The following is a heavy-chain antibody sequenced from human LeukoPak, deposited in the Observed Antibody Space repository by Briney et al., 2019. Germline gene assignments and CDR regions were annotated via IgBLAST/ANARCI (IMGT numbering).Heavy chain of an antibody. J-gene: IGHJ4*02. D-gene: IGHD1-26*01. CDR3: AREERSGSYGG. CDR2: ISYDGSNK. CDR1: GFTFSSYG. V-gene: IGHV3-30*19. Sequence: GGSLRLSCAASGFTFSSYGMHWVRQAPGKGLEWVAVISYDGSNKYYADSVKGRFTISRDNSKNTLYLQMNSLRAEDTAVYYCAREERSGSYGGWGQGTLVTVSS.